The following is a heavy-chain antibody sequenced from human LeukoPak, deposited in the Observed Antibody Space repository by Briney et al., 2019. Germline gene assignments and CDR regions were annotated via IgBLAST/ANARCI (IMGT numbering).Heavy chain of an antibody. CDR1: GCTISSYY. CDR2: IYTSGST. J-gene: IGHJ4*02. D-gene: IGHD6-19*01. V-gene: IGHV4-4*07. CDR3: ASTPTAVAGHFDY. Sequence: SENLPHTCTGSGCTISSYYWSWIRQPAGKGLEWIGRIYTSGSTNYNPSLKSRVTISVDKSKNQFSLKLSSVTAANTAVYYCASTPTAVAGHFDYWGQGTLVTVSS.